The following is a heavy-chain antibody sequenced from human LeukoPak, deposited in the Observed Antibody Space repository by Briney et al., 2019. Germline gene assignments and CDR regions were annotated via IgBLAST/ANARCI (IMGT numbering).Heavy chain of an antibody. D-gene: IGHD3-10*01. CDR1: GFTFSSSV. J-gene: IGHJ3*01. CDR2: IGGSRGTT. Sequence: GGSLRLSCAASGFTFSSSVMSWVRQAPGKGLEWVSDIGGSRGTTNYADSVKGRFTISRDNSKNTLYLQMNSLRAEDTAVYYCAKGPYGPGAFDLWGQGTMVTVSS. CDR3: AKGPYGPGAFDL. V-gene: IGHV3-23*01.